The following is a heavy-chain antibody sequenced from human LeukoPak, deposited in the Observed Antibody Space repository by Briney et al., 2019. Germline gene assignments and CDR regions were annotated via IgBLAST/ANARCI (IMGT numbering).Heavy chain of an antibody. CDR1: GGTFSSYA. CDR2: IIPIFGTA. V-gene: IGHV1-69*13. J-gene: IGHJ6*03. CDR3: ARTLGDNYYYYYYMDV. Sequence: SVKVSCKASGGTFSSYAISWVRQAPGQGLEWMGGIIPIFGTANYAQKFQGRVTITADESTSTAYMELSSLRSEDTAVYYCARTLGDNYYYYYYMDVWGKGTTVTVSS. D-gene: IGHD3-10*01.